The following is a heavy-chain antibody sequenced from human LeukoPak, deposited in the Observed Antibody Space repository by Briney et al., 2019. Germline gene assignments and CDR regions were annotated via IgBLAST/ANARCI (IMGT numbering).Heavy chain of an antibody. CDR2: IYYSGST. D-gene: IGHD3-22*01. CDR1: GGSISSYY. Sequence: PSETLSLTCTVSGGSISSYYWSWIRQPPGKGLEWIGYIYYSGSTHYNPSLTSRVTISVDPSKNQFSLNLTSVTAADTAVYYCARSPGYYYDSSGYLDWGQGTMVTVSS. CDR3: ARSPGYYYDSSGYLD. V-gene: IGHV4-59*12. J-gene: IGHJ3*01.